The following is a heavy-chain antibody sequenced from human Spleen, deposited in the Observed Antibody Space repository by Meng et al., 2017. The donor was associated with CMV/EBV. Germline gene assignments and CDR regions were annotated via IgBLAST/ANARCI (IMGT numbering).Heavy chain of an antibody. V-gene: IGHV1-24*01. J-gene: IGHJ6*02. D-gene: IGHD1-26*01. CDR2: FDREDGET. Sequence: ASVKVSCKASGGTFSSYTISWVRQAPGQGLEWMGGFDREDGETIYAEKFQGRVIMTEDTSTDTAYMELSSLRSEDTAVYYCASGSYHRTKYYYYGMDVWGQGTTVTVSS. CDR1: GGTFSSYT. CDR3: ASGSYHRTKYYYYGMDV.